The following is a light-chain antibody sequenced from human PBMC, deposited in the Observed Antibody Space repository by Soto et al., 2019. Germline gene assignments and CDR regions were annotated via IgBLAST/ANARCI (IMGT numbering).Light chain of an antibody. CDR2: DAS. Sequence: VLSQSPVSLYLSPGESATLSCRATRSVSSYLAWYQQKPGQAPRLLIYDASSRPTDIPARFSGSGSGTDFTLTISSLEPEDFALYYCKQRSNWPITFGQGTRLDI. CDR3: KQRSNWPIT. J-gene: IGKJ5*01. CDR1: RSVSSY. V-gene: IGKV3-11*01.